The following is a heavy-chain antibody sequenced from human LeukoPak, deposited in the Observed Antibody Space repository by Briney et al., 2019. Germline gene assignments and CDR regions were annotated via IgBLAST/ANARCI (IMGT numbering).Heavy chain of an antibody. Sequence: SVKVSCKASGVSFSSYSISWVRQAPGQGLEWMGRIIPIFGTANYAQKFQGRVTITADKSTSTAYMELSSLRSGDTAVYYCARVGYFWFLYRSVDYWGQGTLVTVSS. CDR3: ARVGYFWFLYRSVDY. CDR1: GVSFSSYS. V-gene: IGHV1-69*06. J-gene: IGHJ4*02. D-gene: IGHD3-3*01. CDR2: IIPIFGTA.